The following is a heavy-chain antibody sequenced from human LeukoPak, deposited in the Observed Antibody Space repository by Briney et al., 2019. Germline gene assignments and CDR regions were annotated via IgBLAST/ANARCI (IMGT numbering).Heavy chain of an antibody. CDR2: INPSGST. J-gene: IGHJ6*03. CDR1: GGSFSGYY. D-gene: IGHD3-22*01. Sequence: PSETLSLTCAVYGGSFSGYYWSWIRQPPGKGLEWIGEINPSGSTNYNPSLKSRVTISVDTSKNQFSLKLSSVTAADTAVYYCARRYYDSSGSRRVYYYYYYYMDVWGKGTTVTVPS. CDR3: ARRYYDSSGSRRVYYYYYYYMDV. V-gene: IGHV4-34*01.